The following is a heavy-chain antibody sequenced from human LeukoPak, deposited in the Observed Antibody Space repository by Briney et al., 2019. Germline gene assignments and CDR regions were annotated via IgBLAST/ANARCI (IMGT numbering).Heavy chain of an antibody. CDR2: INPNSGGT. V-gene: IGHV1-2*02. Sequence: GASVKVSCKASGYTFTGYYMHWVRQAPGQGLEWMGWINPNSGGTNYAQKFQGRVTITTDESTSTAYMELSSLRSEDTAVYYCARAPNDYGDYALDYWGQGTLVTVSS. CDR1: GYTFTGYY. CDR3: ARAPNDYGDYALDY. J-gene: IGHJ4*02. D-gene: IGHD4-17*01.